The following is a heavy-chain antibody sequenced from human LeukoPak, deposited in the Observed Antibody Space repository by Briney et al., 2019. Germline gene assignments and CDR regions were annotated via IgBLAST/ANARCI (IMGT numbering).Heavy chain of an antibody. J-gene: IGHJ5*02. Sequence: GGSLRLSCAASGFTFSSYAMSWVRQAPGKGLEWVSAISGSGGSTYYADSVKGRFTISRDNSKNTLYLQMNSLRAEDTAVYYCAKGALSTYYYGSGSSADNWFDPWGQGTLVTVPS. CDR3: AKGALSTYYYGSGSSADNWFDP. D-gene: IGHD3-10*01. CDR1: GFTFSSYA. CDR2: ISGSGGST. V-gene: IGHV3-23*01.